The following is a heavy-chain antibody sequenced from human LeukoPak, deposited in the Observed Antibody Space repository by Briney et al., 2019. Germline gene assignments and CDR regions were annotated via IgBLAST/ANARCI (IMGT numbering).Heavy chain of an antibody. Sequence: SQTLSLTCTVSGGSISSGGYYWSWIRQHPGKGLEWIGYIYYSGSTYYNPSLKSRVTISVDTSKNQFSLKPSSVTAADTAVYYCASSVGRVTAAPRDWYFDLWGRGTLVTVSS. CDR2: IYYSGST. CDR1: GGSISSGGYY. V-gene: IGHV4-31*03. J-gene: IGHJ2*01. D-gene: IGHD2-21*02. CDR3: ASSVGRVTAAPRDWYFDL.